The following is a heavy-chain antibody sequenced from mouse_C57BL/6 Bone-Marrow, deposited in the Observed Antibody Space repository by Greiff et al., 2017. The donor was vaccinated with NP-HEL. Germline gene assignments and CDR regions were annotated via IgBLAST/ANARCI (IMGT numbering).Heavy chain of an antibody. D-gene: IGHD1-1*01. CDR2: IYPRSGNT. V-gene: IGHV1-81*01. Sequence: VKLQESGAELARPGASVKLSCKASGYTFTSYGISWVKQRTGQGLEWIGEIYPRSGNTYYNEKFKGKATLTADKSSSTAYMELRSLTSEDSAVYFCARALRRTGYFDVWGTGTTVTVSS. J-gene: IGHJ1*03. CDR3: ARALRRTGYFDV. CDR1: GYTFTSYG.